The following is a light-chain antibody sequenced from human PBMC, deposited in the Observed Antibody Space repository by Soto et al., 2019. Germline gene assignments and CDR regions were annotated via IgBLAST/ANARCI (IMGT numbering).Light chain of an antibody. CDR2: EVS. CDR3: SSYAGANSVV. J-gene: IGLJ2*01. CDR1: SSDVGGYNY. V-gene: IGLV2-8*01. Sequence: QSVLTQPPSASGSPGQSVTISGTGMSSDVGGYNYVSWYQQHPGKAPKLMIYEVSKRPSGVPDRFSGSKSGNTASLTVSGLQAEDEADYYCSSYAGANSVVFGGGTKRTVL.